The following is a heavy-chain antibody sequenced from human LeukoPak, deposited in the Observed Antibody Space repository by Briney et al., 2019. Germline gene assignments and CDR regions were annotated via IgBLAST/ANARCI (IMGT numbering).Heavy chain of an antibody. J-gene: IGHJ4*02. CDR2: IHSDGST. CDR1: GFTVSNNY. V-gene: IGHV3-53*01. D-gene: IGHD3-16*01. CDR3: ARDIK. Sequence: PGGSLTLSCAASGFTVSNNYMSWVRQAPGRGPEWVSVIHSDGSTYYADSVKGRFTISRDNSKNTMYLQMNSLRAEDTAVYYCARDIKWGQGTLVTVSS.